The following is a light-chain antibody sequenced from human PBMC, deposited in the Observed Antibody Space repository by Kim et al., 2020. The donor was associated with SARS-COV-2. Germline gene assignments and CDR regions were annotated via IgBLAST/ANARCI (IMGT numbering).Light chain of an antibody. CDR1: NSNLGSFP. J-gene: IGLJ2*01. CDR3: AAWDASLNALV. V-gene: IGLV1-44*01. Sequence: GQTVTISCSGGNSNLGSFPIDWYQQLPGVAPKRLIYHNDQRPSGVPDRFSGSKSGTSGSLAISGLQYEDEADYYCAAWDASLNALVFGGGTQLTVL. CDR2: HND.